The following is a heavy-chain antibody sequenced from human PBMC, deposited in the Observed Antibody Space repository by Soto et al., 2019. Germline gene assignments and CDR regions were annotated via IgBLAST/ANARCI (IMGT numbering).Heavy chain of an antibody. CDR2: ISYDGSNK. CDR3: AKDIVRGVHAFDI. CDR1: GFTFSSYG. J-gene: IGHJ3*02. V-gene: IGHV3-30*18. Sequence: QVQLVESGGGVVQPGRSLRLSCAASGFTFSSYGMHWVRQAPGKGLEWVAVISYDGSNKYYADSVKGRFTISRDNSKNTLYLQMNSLRAEDTAVYYCAKDIVRGVHAFDIWGQGTMVTVSS. D-gene: IGHD3-10*01.